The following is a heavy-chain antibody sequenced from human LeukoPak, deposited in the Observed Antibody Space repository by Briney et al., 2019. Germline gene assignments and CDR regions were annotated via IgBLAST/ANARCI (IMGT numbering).Heavy chain of an antibody. CDR2: ISYDGSKK. CDR1: GFTFSSYA. Sequence: GGSLRLSCAASGFTFSSYAMHWVRQAPGKGLEWVTIISYDGSKKYYADSVKGRFTISRDNSKNTLYLQMNSLRAEDTAVYYCAKDSGVVLLWFGESSLDYWGQGTLVTVSS. D-gene: IGHD3-10*01. V-gene: IGHV3-30*04. J-gene: IGHJ4*02. CDR3: AKDSGVVLLWFGESSLDY.